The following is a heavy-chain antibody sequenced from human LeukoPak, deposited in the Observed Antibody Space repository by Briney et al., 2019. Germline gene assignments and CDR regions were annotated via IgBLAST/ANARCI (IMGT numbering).Heavy chain of an antibody. CDR1: GFTFSSFW. D-gene: IGHD2-2*01. CDR3: ASQSTLDY. J-gene: IGHJ4*02. V-gene: IGHV3-53*01. CDR2: IYSGGST. Sequence: PGGSLRLSCAASGFTFSSFWMSWVRQAPGKGLEWVSAIYSGGSTYYADSVKGRFTISRDNSKNTLYLQMNNLRAEDTAVYYCASQSTLDYWGQGTLVTVSS.